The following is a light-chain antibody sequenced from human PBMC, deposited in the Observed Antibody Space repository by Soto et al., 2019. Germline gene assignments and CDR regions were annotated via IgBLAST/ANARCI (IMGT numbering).Light chain of an antibody. CDR3: QQYGNSPRT. CDR1: QSVTSN. V-gene: IGKV3-15*01. J-gene: IGKJ5*01. Sequence: EIVLTRSPGSLSLSPVERATLSFRASQSVTSNLAWYRQRPGQAPRLLIYDTFRRATGVPARFSGSGSGTEFTLTISSLQSEDFAVYFCQQYGNSPRTFGQGTRLEIK. CDR2: DTF.